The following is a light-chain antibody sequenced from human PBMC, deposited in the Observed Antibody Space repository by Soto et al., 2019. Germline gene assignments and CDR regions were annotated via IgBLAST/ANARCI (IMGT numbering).Light chain of an antibody. J-gene: IGKJ1*01. CDR3: QQYYSTPWT. CDR1: QSVFYSSNNKNY. V-gene: IGKV4-1*01. CDR2: WAS. Sequence: DIVMTQSPDSLAVSLGERATINCKSSQSVFYSSNNKNYLAWYQQKLGQPPKXXSRWASTRESGVPDRFSGSGSGTDFTLTISSLQAEDVAVYYCQQYYSTPWTFGQGTKVDIK.